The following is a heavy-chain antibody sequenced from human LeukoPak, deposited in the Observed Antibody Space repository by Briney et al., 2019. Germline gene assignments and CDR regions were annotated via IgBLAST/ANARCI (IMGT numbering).Heavy chain of an antibody. D-gene: IGHD6-19*01. V-gene: IGHV3-66*01. CDR3: ARDSLPMAVTGPFDH. CDR1: GFNVSDNY. CDR2: IYSGGST. J-gene: IGHJ4*02. Sequence: PGGSLRLSCAASGFNVSDNYMTGVRHAPGKGLEWVSLIYSGGSTYYADALQGGFTISRDNSKSALYLQMNSLRAEDTAIYYCARDSLPMAVTGPFDHWGQGALVTVSS.